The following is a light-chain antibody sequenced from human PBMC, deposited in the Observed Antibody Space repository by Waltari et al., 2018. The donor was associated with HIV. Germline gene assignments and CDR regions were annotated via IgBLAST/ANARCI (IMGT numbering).Light chain of an antibody. CDR3: TSYTTSSTVV. J-gene: IGLJ2*01. V-gene: IGLV2-14*03. Sequence: SALTHTASASRSPGHPIAIPSIETRRAVGGDNSLSCYQQHPGKAPKFMIYDVSKRPSGVSNRFSGSKSGNTASLTISGLQAEDEADYYCTSYTTSSTVVFGGGTKLTVL. CDR2: DVS. CDR1: RRAVGGDNS.